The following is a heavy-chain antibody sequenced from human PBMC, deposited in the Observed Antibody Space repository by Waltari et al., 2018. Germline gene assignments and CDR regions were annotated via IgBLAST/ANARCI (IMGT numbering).Heavy chain of an antibody. D-gene: IGHD2-2*01. J-gene: IGHJ3*02. CDR1: GFTLSDHY. Sequence: QVQLVESGGGLVKPGGSLRLSSAASGFTLSDHYMSWIRQAPGKGLEWISLISSSGSTIDYPDSVKGRFTISRDNAKNSLYLQMNSLRVEDTAMYYCAREGVKLSAALDAFDIWGQGTMVTVSS. CDR3: AREGVKLSAALDAFDI. CDR2: ISSSGSTI. V-gene: IGHV3-11*01.